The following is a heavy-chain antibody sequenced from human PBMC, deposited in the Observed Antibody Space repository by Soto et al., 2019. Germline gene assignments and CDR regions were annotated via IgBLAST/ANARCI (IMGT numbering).Heavy chain of an antibody. Sequence: QVQLQESGPGLVKPSETLSLTCTVSGGSISSYYWSWIRQPPGKGLEWIGYIYYSGSTNYNPSLRSQVPISVNTSKTKFSLRLGSVTAADTAVYYCARGRGGWSTNQLLNAFIIWGQGTMVTVSS. CDR3: ARGRGGWSTNQLLNAFII. D-gene: IGHD2-2*01. CDR1: GGSISSYY. V-gene: IGHV4-59*01. CDR2: IYYSGST. J-gene: IGHJ3*02.